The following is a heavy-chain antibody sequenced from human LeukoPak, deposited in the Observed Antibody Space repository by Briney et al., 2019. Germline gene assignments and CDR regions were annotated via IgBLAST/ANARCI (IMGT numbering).Heavy chain of an antibody. J-gene: IGHJ4*02. D-gene: IGHD6-19*01. Sequence: GGSLRLSCAASGFTFDDYTMHWVRQAPGKGLEWVSHISWNGGSTYYPDSVKGRFTISRDNSKNSLYLQMNSPRTEDTALYYCAKGGGSGWYDLSYWGQGTLVTVSS. V-gene: IGHV3-43*01. CDR3: AKGGGSGWYDLSY. CDR2: ISWNGGST. CDR1: GFTFDDYT.